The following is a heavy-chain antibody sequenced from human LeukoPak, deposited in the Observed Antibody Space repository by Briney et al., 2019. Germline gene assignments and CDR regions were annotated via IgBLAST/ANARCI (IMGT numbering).Heavy chain of an antibody. Sequence: GGSLRLSCAASGFTFSSYEMNWVRQAPGKGLEWVTYISSSGSTVYYADYVKGRFTVSRDNAKNSLYLQMNNLRAEDTALYYCGRDRVGGRGYSLDYLGQGTLVTVSS. CDR2: ISSSGSTV. CDR3: GRDRVGGRGYSLDY. D-gene: IGHD5-18*01. CDR1: GFTFSSYE. V-gene: IGHV3-48*03. J-gene: IGHJ4*02.